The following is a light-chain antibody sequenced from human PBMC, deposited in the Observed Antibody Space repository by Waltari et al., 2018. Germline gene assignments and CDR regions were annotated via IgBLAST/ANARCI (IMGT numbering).Light chain of an antibody. V-gene: IGLV2-14*01. CDR2: DVS. CDR3: SSYTSSALWV. CDR1: RSDVGGYNY. J-gene: IGLJ3*02. Sequence: QSALTQPASVPGSPGQSITISCTGSRSDVGGYNYVSWYQQYPNDPPQVIIFDVSNRPSGISNRFSGSKSGNTASLTISSLQAGDEADYYCSSYTSSALWVFGGGTKLTVL.